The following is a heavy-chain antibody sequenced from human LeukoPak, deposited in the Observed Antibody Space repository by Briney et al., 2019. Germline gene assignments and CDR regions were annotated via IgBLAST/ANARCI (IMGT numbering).Heavy chain of an antibody. CDR2: ISSSSSYI. J-gene: IGHJ6*02. CDR1: GFTFSSYS. D-gene: IGHD2-2*01. CDR3: ARDLEVPAATYWTLKNYYYYGMDV. V-gene: IGHV3-21*01. Sequence: GGSLRLSCAASGFTFSSYSMNWVRQAPGKGLEWVSSISSSSSYIYYAGSVKGRFTISRDNAKNSLYLQMNSLRAEDAAVYYCARDLEVPAATYWTLKNYYYYGMDVWGQGTTVTVSS.